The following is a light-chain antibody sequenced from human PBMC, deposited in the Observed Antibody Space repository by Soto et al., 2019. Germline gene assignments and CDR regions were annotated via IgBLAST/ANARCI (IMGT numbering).Light chain of an antibody. CDR3: QQNYSPPPIT. Sequence: DIQITQSPSSLSASVGDRVTITCRASQSITRFLNWYQQKPGKAPKLLIYAASSLQSGVPSRFSGSGSGTDFTLTISSLQPEDFATYYCQQNYSPPPITFGQGRRLAVK. CDR2: AAS. V-gene: IGKV1-39*01. CDR1: QSITRF. J-gene: IGKJ5*01.